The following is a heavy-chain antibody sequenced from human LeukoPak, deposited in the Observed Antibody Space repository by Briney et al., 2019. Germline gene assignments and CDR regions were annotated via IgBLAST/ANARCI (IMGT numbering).Heavy chain of an antibody. V-gene: IGHV1-18*01. D-gene: IGHD3-3*01. CDR2: ISAYNGNT. CDR3: AREYDFWSGPPLNAFDI. J-gene: IGHJ3*02. Sequence: ASVKVSCKASGYSFTSYGISWVRQAPGQGLERMGWISAYNGNTNYAQKLQGRVAMTTDTSTSTAYMELRSLRSNDTAVYYCAREYDFWSGPPLNAFDIWGQGTMVTVSS. CDR1: GYSFTSYG.